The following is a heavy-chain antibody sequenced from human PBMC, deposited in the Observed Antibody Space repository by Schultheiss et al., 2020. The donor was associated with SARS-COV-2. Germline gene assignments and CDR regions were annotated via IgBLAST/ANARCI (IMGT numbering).Heavy chain of an antibody. CDR2: IYSGGST. CDR1: GFTVSSNY. V-gene: IGHV3-53*01. D-gene: IGHD3-22*01. Sequence: GESLKISCAASGFTVSSNYMSWVRQAPGKGLEWVSVIYSGGSTYYADSVKGRFTISRDNSKNTLYLQMNSLRAEDTAVYYCARTGDSSGYYPQGNWYFDLWGRGTLVTVSS. CDR3: ARTGDSSGYYPQGNWYFDL. J-gene: IGHJ2*01.